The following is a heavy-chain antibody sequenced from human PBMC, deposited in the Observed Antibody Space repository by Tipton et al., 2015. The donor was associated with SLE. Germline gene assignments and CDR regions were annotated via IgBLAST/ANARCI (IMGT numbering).Heavy chain of an antibody. D-gene: IGHD4-11*01. CDR1: GDSIVSSY. CDR3: ARDLPGMTTGQFDY. Sequence: TLSLTCPVSGDSIVSSYWSWIRQPAGKGLEWIGRFHTSGNINYNPSLKSRVTMSLDTSKNQFSLRLSSVTAADTAVYYCARDLPGMTTGQFDYWGQGTLVTVSS. V-gene: IGHV4-4*07. J-gene: IGHJ4*02. CDR2: FHTSGNI.